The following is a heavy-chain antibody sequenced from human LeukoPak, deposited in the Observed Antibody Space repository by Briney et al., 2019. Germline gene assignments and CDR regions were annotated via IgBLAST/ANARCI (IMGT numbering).Heavy chain of an antibody. Sequence: GSLRLSCAASGFTFSDYYMRWVRQAPGKGVERVSYFSSSRSTIYYAASVKCPFTISMDNAKNSLYLQMNSLRAEDTAVYYCARQEPWDYFDYWGQGTLVTVSS. CDR3: ARQEPWDYFDY. J-gene: IGHJ4*02. CDR2: FSSSRSTI. V-gene: IGHV3-11*01. D-gene: IGHD1-26*01. CDR1: GFTFSDYY.